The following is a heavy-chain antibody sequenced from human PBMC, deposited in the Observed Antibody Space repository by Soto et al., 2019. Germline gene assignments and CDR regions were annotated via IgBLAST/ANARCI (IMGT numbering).Heavy chain of an antibody. CDR2: IDSGGST. D-gene: IGHD3-3*01. V-gene: IGHV3-66*01. J-gene: IGHJ6*03. CDR1: GFTVSSNY. Sequence: EVQLVESGGGLVQPGGSLRLSCAASGFTVSSNYMSWVRQAPGKGLEWVSVIDSGGSTYYADSVKGRFTISRDNSKNTLYLQMNSVRAEDTAVYYCARSLTCFGVYYYDMYVWGKGTTVTVSS. CDR3: ARSLTCFGVYYYDMYV.